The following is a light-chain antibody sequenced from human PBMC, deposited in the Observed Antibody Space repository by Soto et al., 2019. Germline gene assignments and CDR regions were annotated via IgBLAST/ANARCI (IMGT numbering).Light chain of an antibody. V-gene: IGKV3-11*01. CDR1: QSVSSY. Sequence: EIVLTQSPATLSLSPGERATLSCRASQSVSSYLAWYQQKPGQAPRLLIYDASNRATGIPARFSGSGSGTDFTLTISSLEPEDFAVYYCQQRSNWPPLTLGQGTKVEIK. CDR2: DAS. CDR3: QQRSNWPPLT. J-gene: IGKJ1*01.